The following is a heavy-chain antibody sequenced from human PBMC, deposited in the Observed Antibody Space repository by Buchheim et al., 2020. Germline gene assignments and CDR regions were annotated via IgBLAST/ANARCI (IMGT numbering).Heavy chain of an antibody. CDR1: GFTFSGFY. V-gene: IGHV1-2*02. Sequence: QVHLVQSGAEVKKPGASVKVSCKTSGFTFSGFYMHWVRQAPGQGLEWMGWINHSSGATNCAQKFQDRVTMTRDTSINTAYMELTRLRSDDTAVYYCAKRFYDYSGYDLWAFDIWGQGT. J-gene: IGHJ3*02. CDR2: INHSSGAT. CDR3: AKRFYDYSGYDLWAFDI. D-gene: IGHD3-22*01.